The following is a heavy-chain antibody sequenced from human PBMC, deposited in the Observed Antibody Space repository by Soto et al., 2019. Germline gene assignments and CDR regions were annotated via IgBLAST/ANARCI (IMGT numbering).Heavy chain of an antibody. D-gene: IGHD6-6*01. CDR3: AGSYSSSPPFDY. CDR1: GGSVTLTSYY. Sequence: PSETLSLTCSVSGGSVTLTSYYWGWIRQPPGKGLEWIGNVYYSGSTNYNPSLKSRVTISVDTSKNQFSLKLSSVTAADTAVYYCAGSYSSSPPFDYWGQGTLVTVSS. V-gene: IGHV4-61*01. J-gene: IGHJ4*02. CDR2: VYYSGST.